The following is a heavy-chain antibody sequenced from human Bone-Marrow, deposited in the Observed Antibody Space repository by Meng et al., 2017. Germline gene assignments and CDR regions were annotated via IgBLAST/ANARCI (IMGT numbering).Heavy chain of an antibody. CDR3: ASGYHRPFDY. J-gene: IGHJ4*02. D-gene: IGHD5-18*01. CDR1: GFPFSNYW. Sequence: GESLKISCTASGFPFSNYWMSWVRQAPGKGLEWVANIKQDGSEKYYVDSVKGRFTISRDNAKNSLYLQMNSLRAEDTAVYYCASGYHRPFDYWGQGTLVTVSS. CDR2: IKQDGSEK. V-gene: IGHV3-7*01.